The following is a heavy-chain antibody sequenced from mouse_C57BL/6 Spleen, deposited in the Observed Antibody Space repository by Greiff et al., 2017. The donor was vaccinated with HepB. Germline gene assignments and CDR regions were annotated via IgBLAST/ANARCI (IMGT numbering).Heavy chain of an antibody. D-gene: IGHD2-5*01. J-gene: IGHJ1*03. V-gene: IGHV1-52*01. CDR2: IDPSDSET. CDR3: ARVGSNYGDWYFDV. CDR1: GYTFTSYW. Sequence: QVQLQQPGAELVRPGSSVKLSCKASGYTFTSYWMHWVKQRPIQGLEWIGNIDPSDSETHYNQKFKDKATLTVDKSSSTAYMQLSSLTSEDSAVYYCARVGSNYGDWYFDVWGTGTTVTVSS.